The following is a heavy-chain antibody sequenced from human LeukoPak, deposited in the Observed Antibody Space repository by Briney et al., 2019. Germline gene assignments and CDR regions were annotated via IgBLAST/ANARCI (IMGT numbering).Heavy chain of an antibody. Sequence: SSETLSLTCAVYGGSLNGYYWSWIRQPPGKGLEWIGEGGNSGGTKFNPSLKSRVTISADTSKNQFSLKLSSVTAADTAVYYCAKNGQSRFSFDPWGQGTLVTVSS. CDR2: GGNSGGT. V-gene: IGHV4-34*01. D-gene: IGHD2-2*01. J-gene: IGHJ5*02. CDR3: AKNGQSRFSFDP. CDR1: GGSLNGYY.